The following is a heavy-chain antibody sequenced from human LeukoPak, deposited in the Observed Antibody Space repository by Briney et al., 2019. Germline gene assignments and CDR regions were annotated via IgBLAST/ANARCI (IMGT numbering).Heavy chain of an antibody. CDR3: AKHLSIYYGMDV. CDR2: VEYSGIT. CDR1: GGSISSSTSY. V-gene: IGHV4-39*01. J-gene: IGHJ6*02. Sequence: SETLSLTCSVSGGSISSSTSYWGWIRQPPGKGLEWIGSVEYSGITYYSPPLKSRVTISVDTSKNQFSLKLSSVTAADTAVYYCAKHLSIYYGMDVWGQGTTVTVSS. D-gene: IGHD2/OR15-2a*01.